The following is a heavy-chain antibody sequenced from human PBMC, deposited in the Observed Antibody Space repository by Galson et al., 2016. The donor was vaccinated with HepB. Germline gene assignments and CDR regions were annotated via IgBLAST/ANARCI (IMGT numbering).Heavy chain of an antibody. V-gene: IGHV3-72*01. D-gene: IGHD6-19*01. CDR3: AKIGGWLGGSSTDDY. CDR2: VRTHSHSYTYSI. J-gene: IGHJ4*02. CDR1: GLTFIDHY. Sequence: SLRLSCAASGLTFIDHYMDWVRQAPGKGLEWVGRVRTHSHSYTYSIDYAASVKDRFTISRDDSKNLLYLQMHSLETEDTAVYYCAKIGGWLGGSSTDDYWGQGTLVTVSS.